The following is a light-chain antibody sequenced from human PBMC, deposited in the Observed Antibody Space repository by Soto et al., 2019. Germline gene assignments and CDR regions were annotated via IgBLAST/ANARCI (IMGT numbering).Light chain of an antibody. CDR2: EAS. Sequence: EIVMTQSPATLSVSPGERATLSCRASQSVNRPLAWFQQSTGQAPRLIMFEASTRSTGVPARFSDSGAETDFTLTNSGLQSDDFAFYCCQQYHIWYTFGQGTELEIK. CDR1: QSVNRP. V-gene: IGKV3-15*01. J-gene: IGKJ2*01. CDR3: QQYHIWYT.